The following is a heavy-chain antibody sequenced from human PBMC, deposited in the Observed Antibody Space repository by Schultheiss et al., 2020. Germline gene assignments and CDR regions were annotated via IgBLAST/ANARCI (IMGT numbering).Heavy chain of an antibody. CDR1: GFTFSSYS. CDR2: ISSSGSTI. D-gene: IGHD6-6*01. J-gene: IGHJ4*02. V-gene: IGHV3-48*04. CDR3: AKDRGGSSSPHY. Sequence: GGSLRLSCAASGFTFSSYSMNWVRQAPGKGLEWVSYISSSGSTIYYADSVKGRFTISRDNAKNSLYLQMNSLRAEDTAVYYCAKDRGGSSSPHYWGQGTLVTVSS.